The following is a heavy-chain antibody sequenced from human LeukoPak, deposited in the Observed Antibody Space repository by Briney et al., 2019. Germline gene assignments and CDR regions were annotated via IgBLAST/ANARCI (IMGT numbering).Heavy chain of an antibody. CDR3: SREVGGSYWDY. J-gene: IGHJ4*02. CDR1: GFTFSSYA. D-gene: IGHD1-26*01. CDR2: IRSKVYGRTT. V-gene: IGHV3-49*04. Sequence: GGSLRLSCAASGFTFSSYAVTWVRQAPGMGLEWVGLIRSKVYGRTTEHAASVRGRFTISRDDSKSIVYLQMNSLKNEDTALYYCSREVGGSYWDYWGQGNQVTVSS.